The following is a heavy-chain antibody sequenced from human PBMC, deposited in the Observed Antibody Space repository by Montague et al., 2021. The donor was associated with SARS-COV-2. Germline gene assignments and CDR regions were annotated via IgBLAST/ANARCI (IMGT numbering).Heavy chain of an antibody. CDR3: AREGHVGGDYFDL. CDR1: GASISSYD. J-gene: IGHJ4*02. V-gene: IGHV4-4*08. D-gene: IGHD3-16*01. CDR2: HYSGGIT. Sequence: SETLSLTCSVSGASISSYDWSWIRQPPGKGLEWIAYHYSGGITGYNPSLKSRGTISVDTSKSQVSLRLKSVTAADTAVYYCAREGHVGGDYFDLWGQGTLVSVSS.